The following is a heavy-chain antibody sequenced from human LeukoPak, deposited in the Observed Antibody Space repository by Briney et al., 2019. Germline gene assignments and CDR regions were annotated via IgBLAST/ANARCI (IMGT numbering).Heavy chain of an antibody. V-gene: IGHV3-9*03. CDR3: AKDRYYDFWSGYLFDY. CDR2: ISWNSGSI. CDR1: GFTFDDYA. J-gene: IGHJ4*02. Sequence: GRSLRLSCPASGFTFDDYAMHWVRQAPGKGLEWVSGISWNSGSIGYADSVKGRFTISRDNAKNSLYLQMNSLRAEDMALYYCAKDRYYDFWSGYLFDYWGQGTLVTVSS. D-gene: IGHD3-3*01.